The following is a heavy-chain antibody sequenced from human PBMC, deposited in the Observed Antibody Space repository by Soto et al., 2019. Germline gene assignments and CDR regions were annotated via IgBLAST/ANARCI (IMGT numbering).Heavy chain of an antibody. V-gene: IGHV1-8*01. CDR1: GGTFSRYT. J-gene: IGHJ4*02. D-gene: IGHD3-16*01. CDR2: MNPNCGNT. Sequence: ASVKVSCKASGGTFSRYTISWVRQAPGQGLEWMGWMNPNCGNTGYAQKFQGRVTMTRNTSISTAYMELSSLRSEDTAVYYCATTHLYAPIDYWGQGTLVTVSS. CDR3: ATTHLYAPIDY.